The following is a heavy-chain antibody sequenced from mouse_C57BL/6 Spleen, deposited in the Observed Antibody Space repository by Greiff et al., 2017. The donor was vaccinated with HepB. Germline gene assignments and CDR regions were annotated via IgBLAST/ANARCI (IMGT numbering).Heavy chain of an antibody. CDR2: ISSGGSYT. CDR1: GFTFSSYG. V-gene: IGHV5-6*01. D-gene: IGHD4-1*01. J-gene: IGHJ2*01. CDR3: ARQVTGSFGY. Sequence: EVQGVESGGDLVKPGGSLKLSCAASGFTFSSYGMSWVRQTPDKRLEWVATISSGGSYTYYPDSVKGRFTISRDNAKNTLYLQMSSLKSEDTAMYYCARQVTGSFGYWGQGTPLTVSS.